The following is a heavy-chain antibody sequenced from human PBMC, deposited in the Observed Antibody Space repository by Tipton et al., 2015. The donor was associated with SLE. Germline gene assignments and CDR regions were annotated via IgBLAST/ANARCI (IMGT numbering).Heavy chain of an antibody. Sequence: TLSLTCTVSGGSISSSSYYWDWIRQSPGEGLEWIGSIYYSGSTYYNPSLKSRVTISVDTSKNQFSLKLSSVTAADTAVYYCARHVYCSGGSCYSGDYFDYWGHGTLVTVSS. D-gene: IGHD2-15*01. V-gene: IGHV4-39*07. CDR2: IYYSGST. CDR3: ARHVYCSGGSCYSGDYFDY. CDR1: GGSISSSSYY. J-gene: IGHJ4*01.